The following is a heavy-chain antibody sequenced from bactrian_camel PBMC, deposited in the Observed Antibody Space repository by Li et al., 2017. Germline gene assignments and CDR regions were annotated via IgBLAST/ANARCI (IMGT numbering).Heavy chain of an antibody. CDR3: AARRAQWKVAFRCGLSSSQV. D-gene: IGHD3*01. CDR1: GYTNC. Sequence: HVQLVESGGGSVQAGGSLRLSCEFSGYTNCMAWFRQAPGEEREAVASIGTPDSSTIYVDSVKGRFTISRDNAKNMVYFQMNSLRPEDTAMYYCAARRAQWKVAFRCGLSSSQVIGARGPRSPSP. J-gene: IGHJ4*01. CDR2: IGTPDSST. V-gene: IGHV3S63*01.